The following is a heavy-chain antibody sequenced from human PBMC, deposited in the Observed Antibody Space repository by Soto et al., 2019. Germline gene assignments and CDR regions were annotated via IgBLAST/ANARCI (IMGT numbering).Heavy chain of an antibody. CDR1: GYTFTSYY. J-gene: IGHJ5*02. D-gene: IGHD6-19*01. Sequence: ASVKVSCTAPGYTFTSYYMHWVRQAPGQGLEWMGWINPNSGGTNYAQKFQGWVTMTRDTSISTAYMELSRLRSVDTAVYYWARDTGGAVDGSGWFDPWGQGTLVSVSS. CDR3: ARDTGGAVDGSGWFDP. V-gene: IGHV1-2*04. CDR2: INPNSGGT.